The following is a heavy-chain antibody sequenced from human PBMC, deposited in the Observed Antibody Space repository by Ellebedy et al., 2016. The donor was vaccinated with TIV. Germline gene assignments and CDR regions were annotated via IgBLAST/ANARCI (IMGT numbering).Heavy chain of an antibody. Sequence: GESLKISCSASRFTFSGYAMSWVRQAPGKGLEWVSAISDSGGYTYYADSVKGRFTISRDNSKNTLYLQMNRLRADDTAVYYCAKDSYHHFWNALFDSWGQGTLVTVSS. J-gene: IGHJ4*02. V-gene: IGHV3-23*01. CDR2: ISDSGGYT. CDR3: AKDSYHHFWNALFDS. CDR1: RFTFSGYA. D-gene: IGHD3-3*01.